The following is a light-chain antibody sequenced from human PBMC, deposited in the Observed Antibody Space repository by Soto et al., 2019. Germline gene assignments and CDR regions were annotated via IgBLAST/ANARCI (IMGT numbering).Light chain of an antibody. J-gene: IGLJ2*01. CDR1: NSDVGGSNY. Sequence: QSALTQPRSLSGSPGQSVTISCTGTNSDVGGSNYVSWYQHHPGKAPKLMIYDVSKRPSGVPDRFSGSKSGSTASLTISGLQAEDEPDYYCCSYAGSYTFRVFGGGTKLTVL. CDR3: CSYAGSYTFRV. V-gene: IGLV2-11*01. CDR2: DVS.